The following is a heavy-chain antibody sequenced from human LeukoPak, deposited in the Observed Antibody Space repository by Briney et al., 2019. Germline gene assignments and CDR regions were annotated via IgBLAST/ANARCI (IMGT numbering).Heavy chain of an antibody. V-gene: IGHV4-4*07. CDR3: ARLAAALDY. CDR1: GASISSYY. J-gene: IGHJ4*02. D-gene: IGHD6-13*01. CDR2: ISTSGST. Sequence: SETVSLTCTVSGASISSYYWSWIRQPAGQGLEWIGHISTSGSTNYNPSLKSRVTMSVDTSKNHFSLNLNSVTAADTAVYYCARLAAALDYWGQGTLVAVSS.